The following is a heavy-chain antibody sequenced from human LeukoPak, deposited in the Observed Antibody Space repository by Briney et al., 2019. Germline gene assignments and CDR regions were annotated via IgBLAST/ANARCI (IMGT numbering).Heavy chain of an antibody. Sequence: ASVTVSCKASVYTFTGYYIHWVRQAPGQGLEYMGWINPKSGGTNYAQKFQGRVTMTRDTSISTVYMELSSLTSDDTAVYFCARGGYYYDTTGYPNRFDHWGQGTLVTVSS. CDR1: VYTFTGYY. D-gene: IGHD3-22*01. J-gene: IGHJ4*02. CDR3: ARGGYYYDTTGYPNRFDH. CDR2: INPKSGGT. V-gene: IGHV1-2*02.